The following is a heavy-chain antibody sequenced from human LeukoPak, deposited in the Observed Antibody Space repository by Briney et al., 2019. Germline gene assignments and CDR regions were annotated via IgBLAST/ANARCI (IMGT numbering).Heavy chain of an antibody. CDR2: IYNTGST. CDR3: ARGLGSGYGWGWFDP. D-gene: IGHD3-10*01. Sequence: SETLSLTCTVSGGSISSYYWNWIRQPPGKGLEWIGYIYNTGSTNSNPSLKSRVTISVDTSKNQFSLKLSSVTAADTAVYYCARGLGSGYGWGWFDPWGQGTLVTVSS. CDR1: GGSISSYY. J-gene: IGHJ5*02. V-gene: IGHV4-59*01.